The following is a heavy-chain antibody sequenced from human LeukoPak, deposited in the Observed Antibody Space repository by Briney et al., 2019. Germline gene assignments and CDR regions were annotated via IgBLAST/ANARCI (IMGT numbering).Heavy chain of an antibody. CDR2: INHSGST. D-gene: IGHD4-17*01. Sequence: SETLSLTCAVYGGSFSGYHWSWIRQPPGKGLEWIGEINHSGSTNYNPSLKSRVTISVDTSKNQFSLKLSSVTAADTAVYYCARDLSFPYGDYGAGKNNWFDPWGQGTLVTVSS. CDR1: GGSFSGYH. CDR3: ARDLSFPYGDYGAGKNNWFDP. J-gene: IGHJ5*02. V-gene: IGHV4-34*01.